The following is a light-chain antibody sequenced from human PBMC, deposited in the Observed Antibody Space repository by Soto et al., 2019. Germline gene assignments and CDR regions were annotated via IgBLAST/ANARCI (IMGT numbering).Light chain of an antibody. CDR3: SSYAGSNNVV. CDR1: SSDVGGYNY. CDR2: EVS. V-gene: IGLV2-8*01. Sequence: QSALTQPPSASGSPGQSVTISCTGTSSDVGGYNYVSWYQQHPGKAPKLIIYEVSKRPSGVPDRFSGSKSGNTASLTVSGXXXXDEADYYCSSYAGSNNVVFGGGTKVTVL. J-gene: IGLJ2*01.